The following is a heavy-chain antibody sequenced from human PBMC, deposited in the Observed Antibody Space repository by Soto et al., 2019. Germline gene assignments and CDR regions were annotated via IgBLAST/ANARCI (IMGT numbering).Heavy chain of an antibody. CDR3: VRYCSSTLCNGVATRTFDY. CDR1: RFTFSTYE. Sequence: LRLSCAASRFTFSTYEMIWVRQAPGKGLEWVSYISSSGNTVYYADSVKGRFTISRGNTRNSLYLQMNSLRDEDTALYYCVRYCSSTLCNGVATRTFDYWGQGTLVTVSS. CDR2: ISSSGNTV. V-gene: IGHV3-48*03. J-gene: IGHJ4*02. D-gene: IGHD2-2*01.